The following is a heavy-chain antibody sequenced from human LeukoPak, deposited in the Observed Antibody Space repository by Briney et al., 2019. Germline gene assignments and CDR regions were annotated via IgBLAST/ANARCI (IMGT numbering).Heavy chain of an antibody. Sequence: PSETLSLTCTVSGDSISSYYWSWIRQVPGKGLEWIGYIYYSGTTKYNPSLKSRVSMSVDTSKNQISLPLNYVTAADTDLYYCASGSGFFHHWGQGTPVTVSS. CDR2: IYYSGTT. V-gene: IGHV4-59*01. CDR3: ASGSGFFHH. D-gene: IGHD3-10*01. J-gene: IGHJ4*02. CDR1: GDSISSYY.